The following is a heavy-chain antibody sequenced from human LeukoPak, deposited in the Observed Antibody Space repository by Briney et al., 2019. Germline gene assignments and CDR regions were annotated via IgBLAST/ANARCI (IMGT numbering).Heavy chain of an antibody. D-gene: IGHD2-15*01. CDR3: ARAHRVVVAANRFDP. J-gene: IGHJ5*02. CDR2: ISAYNGNT. V-gene: IGHV1-18*01. CDR1: GYTFTSSG. Sequence: ASVKVSCKASGYTFTSSGISWVRQAPGQGLEWMGWISAYNGNTNYAQKLQGRVTMTTDTSTSTAYMELRSLRSDDTAVYYSARAHRVVVAANRFDPWGQGTLVTVSS.